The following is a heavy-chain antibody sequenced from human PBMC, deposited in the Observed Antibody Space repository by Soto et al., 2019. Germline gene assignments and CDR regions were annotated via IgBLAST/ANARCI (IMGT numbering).Heavy chain of an antibody. Sequence: ASVKVSCKASGYTFTSYYMHWVRQAPGQGLEWMGIINPSGGSTSYAQKFQGRVTMTRDTSTSTVYMELSSLRSEDTAVYYCAGSLRVAAAGKGGAGYYYYYGRDVWAQGTTVTVP. CDR1: GYTFTSYY. D-gene: IGHD6-13*01. CDR2: INPSGGST. J-gene: IGHJ6*02. V-gene: IGHV1-46*03. CDR3: AGSLRVAAAGKGGAGYYYYYGRDV.